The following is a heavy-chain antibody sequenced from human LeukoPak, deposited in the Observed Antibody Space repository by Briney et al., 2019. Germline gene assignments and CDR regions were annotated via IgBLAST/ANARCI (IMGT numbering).Heavy chain of an antibody. CDR3: ARPRGYCSGGSCFPFDY. CDR1: AFPFSSYG. V-gene: IGHV3-7*01. Sequence: PGRSLRLSCAASAFPFSSYGMHWVRQAPGKGLEWVANIKQDGGEEYYVDSVKGRFTISRDNAKSSLYLQMDSLRAEDTAVYYCARPRGYCSGGSCFPFDYWGQGTLVTVSS. D-gene: IGHD2-15*01. CDR2: IKQDGGEE. J-gene: IGHJ4*02.